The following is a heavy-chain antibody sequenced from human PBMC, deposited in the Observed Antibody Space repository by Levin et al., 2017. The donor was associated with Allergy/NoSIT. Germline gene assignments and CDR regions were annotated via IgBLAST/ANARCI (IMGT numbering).Heavy chain of an antibody. V-gene: IGHV3-23*01. CDR1: GFTFSNHG. J-gene: IGHJ6*03. D-gene: IGHD5/OR15-5a*01. Sequence: PGESLKISCAASGFTFSNHGLAWARQAPGKGLEWVSTISSSGDNTFYADSVKGRFTISRDKSKNTVYLQLSGLRVEDTAVYYCAKCLRPYYYMDVWGKGTTVVVSS. CDR2: ISSSGDNT. CDR3: AKCLRPYYYMDV.